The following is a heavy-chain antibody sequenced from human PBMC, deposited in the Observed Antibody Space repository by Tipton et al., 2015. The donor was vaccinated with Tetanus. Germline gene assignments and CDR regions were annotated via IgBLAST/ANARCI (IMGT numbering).Heavy chain of an antibody. J-gene: IGHJ4*02. Sequence: TLSLTCTVSGGSISSSSYYWGWIRQPPGKGLEWIGSIYYSGSTYYNPSLKSRVTISVDTSKNQFSLKLSSVTAADTAVYYCARGGNYYDSSGYYYGYWGQGTLVTVSS. D-gene: IGHD3-22*01. V-gene: IGHV4-39*07. CDR2: IYYSGST. CDR3: ARGGNYYDSSGYYYGY. CDR1: GGSISSSSYY.